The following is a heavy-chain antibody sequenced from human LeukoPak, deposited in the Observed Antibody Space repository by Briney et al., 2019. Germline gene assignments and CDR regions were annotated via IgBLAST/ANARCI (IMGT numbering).Heavy chain of an antibody. CDR3: SMDLSSGCYSRHSDDVFDI. D-gene: IGHD6-19*01. CDR1: GYIFTSYG. J-gene: IGHJ3*02. Sequence: ASVKVSCKASGYIFTSYGISWVRQSPGQGREGMGWISAFNGNTNYAHKLQGRVTITTDTSTSTDSMEMRKLTSGDPAVYFCSMDLSSGCYSRHSDDVFDIWGQGTMLSVSS. CDR2: ISAFNGNT. V-gene: IGHV1-18*01.